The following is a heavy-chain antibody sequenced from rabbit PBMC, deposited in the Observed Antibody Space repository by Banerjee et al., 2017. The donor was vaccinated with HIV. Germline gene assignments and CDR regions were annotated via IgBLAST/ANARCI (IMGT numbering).Heavy chain of an antibody. J-gene: IGHJ4*01. CDR3: ARDLAGVIGWNFNL. CDR2: IYTSSGGST. D-gene: IGHD4-1*01. CDR1: GFSLSSSLY. Sequence: QEQLVESGGGLVQPGGSLTLTCTASGFSLSSSLYMCWVRQAPGKGLEWIACIYTSSGGSTYYASWAKGRFTISKTSSTTVTLQMTSLTAADTATHFCARDLAGVIGWNFNLWGQGTLVTVS. V-gene: IGHV1S45*01.